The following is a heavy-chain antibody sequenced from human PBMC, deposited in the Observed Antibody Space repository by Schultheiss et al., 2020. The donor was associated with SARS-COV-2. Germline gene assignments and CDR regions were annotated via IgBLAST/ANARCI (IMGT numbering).Heavy chain of an antibody. D-gene: IGHD6-19*01. J-gene: IGHJ4*02. CDR1: GFTFSSYG. Sequence: GGSLRLSCAASGFTFSSYGMHWVRQAPGKGLVWVSYISSRTSYTKNADSVKGRFTISRDNSKNTLYLQMNSLRAEDTAVYYCARDHISKAVAGTGHDYWGQGTLVTVSS. CDR2: ISSRTSYT. CDR3: ARDHISKAVAGTGHDY. V-gene: IGHV3-21*05.